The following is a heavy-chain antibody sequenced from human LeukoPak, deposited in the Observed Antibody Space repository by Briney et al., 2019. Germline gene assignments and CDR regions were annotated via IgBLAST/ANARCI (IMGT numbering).Heavy chain of an antibody. V-gene: IGHV3-23*01. CDR3: CDGMDV. CDR1: GFIFGNYY. CDR2: INGTGSTT. J-gene: IGHJ6*02. Sequence: GGSLRLSCEASGFIFGNYYMSWVRQAPGKGLEWVAAINGTGSTTYHADSVKGRFTISRDNSKNTLYLQMNSLRSEDAATYYCCDGMDVWGQGTTVAVSS.